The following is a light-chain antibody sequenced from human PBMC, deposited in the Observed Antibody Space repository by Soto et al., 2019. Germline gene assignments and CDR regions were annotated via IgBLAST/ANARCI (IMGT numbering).Light chain of an antibody. Sequence: VLTKSPGTLSLSPGERATLSCRASQTVSSRYLAWYQQKPGQAPRLLMYGASNRATGIPDRFSGSGSGTDFALTISRLGPEDFAVYFCQQYGRSPPFTFGQGTKVEIK. CDR3: QQYGRSPPFT. V-gene: IGKV3-20*01. CDR2: GAS. J-gene: IGKJ2*01. CDR1: QTVSSRY.